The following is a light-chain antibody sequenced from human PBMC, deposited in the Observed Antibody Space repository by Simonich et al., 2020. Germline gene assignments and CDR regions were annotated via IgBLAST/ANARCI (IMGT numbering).Light chain of an antibody. CDR1: RGRIASNY. V-gene: IGLV6-57*01. Sequence: NFMLSQPHSVSESPGQTVTISCTRSRGRIASNYMQWDQQRPGSSPTTVIFEDNQSHPAVPDRVSVSIDRSSNPSSLTLSGLTTEDAADYYCPSYDSSNGVFGGGTKLTVL. CDR2: EDN. CDR3: PSYDSSNGV. J-gene: IGLJ3*02.